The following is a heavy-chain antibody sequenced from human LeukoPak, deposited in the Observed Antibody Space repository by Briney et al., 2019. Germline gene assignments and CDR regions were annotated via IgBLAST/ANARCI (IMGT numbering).Heavy chain of an antibody. CDR3: ARGGYYYDSSVYYDRYYFDY. CDR2: INPNSGGT. Sequence: ASVKVSCKASGYTFTGQYIHWVRQAPGQGLEWMGWINPNSGGTNYAQNFQGRVTMTSDTSINTAYMELSRLRSDDTAVYYCARGGYYYDSSVYYDRYYFDYWGQGALVTVS. V-gene: IGHV1-2*02. J-gene: IGHJ4*02. D-gene: IGHD3-22*01. CDR1: GYTFTGQY.